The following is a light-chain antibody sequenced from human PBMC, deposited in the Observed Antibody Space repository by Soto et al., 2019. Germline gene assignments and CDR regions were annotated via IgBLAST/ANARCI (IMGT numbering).Light chain of an antibody. CDR2: END. J-gene: IGLJ2*01. Sequence: QSVLTQPPSVSAAPGQKVTISCSGSSSNIGNNYVSWYQQLPGTAPKLLIYENDKRPSGIPDRFSGSKSGTSATLGITGLQTGGQADYYCGTWDSTLSDLLIFAGGTKVTVL. V-gene: IGLV1-51*02. CDR1: SSNIGNNY. CDR3: GTWDSTLSDLLI.